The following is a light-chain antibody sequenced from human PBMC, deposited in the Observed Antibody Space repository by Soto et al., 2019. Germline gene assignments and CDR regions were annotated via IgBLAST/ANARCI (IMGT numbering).Light chain of an antibody. Sequence: DIVMTQSPDSLAVSLGERATINCKSSQSVLYSSNNKNYLTWYQQKPGQPPKLLIYWASTRESGVPDRFSGSGSGTDFTLTISSLQAEDVAVYYCRQYYSNPITFGGGTKVEIK. J-gene: IGKJ4*01. CDR1: QSVLYSSNNKNY. V-gene: IGKV4-1*01. CDR3: RQYYSNPIT. CDR2: WAS.